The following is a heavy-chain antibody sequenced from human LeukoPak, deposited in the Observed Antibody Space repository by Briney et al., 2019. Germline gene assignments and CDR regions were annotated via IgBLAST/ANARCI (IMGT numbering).Heavy chain of an antibody. D-gene: IGHD3-22*01. CDR3: ARADSSGYSLDENFDY. V-gene: IGHV1-69*04. CDR1: GGTLSSYA. J-gene: IGHJ4*02. Sequence: ASVKVSCKASGGTLSSYALNWVRQAPGQGLEWIGRIIPIFAIVNYTQNFQGRVTITADKSTNTAYMELSSLRFEDTAFYYCARADSSGYSLDENFDYWGQGTLVTVSS. CDR2: IIPIFAIV.